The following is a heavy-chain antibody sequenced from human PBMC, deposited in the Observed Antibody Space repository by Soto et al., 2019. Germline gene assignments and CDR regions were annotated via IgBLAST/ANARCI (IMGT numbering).Heavy chain of an antibody. CDR2: ISGSGGST. CDR3: ARGYSYHRGLYGMDV. V-gene: IGHV3-23*01. J-gene: IGHJ6*02. Sequence: GALRMSCATSGFTFSSYAMSWVRQAPGKGLEWVSAISGSGGSTYDADSVKGRFTISRDTSENTLYLEMNSLRVDDTAEYYCARGYSYHRGLYGMDVWGQGTTVTVSS. D-gene: IGHD5-18*01. CDR1: GFTFSSYA.